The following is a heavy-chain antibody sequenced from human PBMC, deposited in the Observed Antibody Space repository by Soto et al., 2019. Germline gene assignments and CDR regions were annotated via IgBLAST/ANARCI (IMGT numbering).Heavy chain of an antibody. CDR1: GFTFSSYA. CDR3: AKTGTYSSSWYGDYYYGMDV. CDR2: ISGSGGST. Sequence: LRLSCAASGFTFSSYAMSWVRQAPGKGLEWVSAISGSGGSTYYADSVKGRFTISRDNSKNTLYLQMNSLRAEDTAVYYCAKTGTYSSSWYGDYYYGMDVWGQGTTVTVSS. J-gene: IGHJ6*02. D-gene: IGHD6-13*01. V-gene: IGHV3-23*01.